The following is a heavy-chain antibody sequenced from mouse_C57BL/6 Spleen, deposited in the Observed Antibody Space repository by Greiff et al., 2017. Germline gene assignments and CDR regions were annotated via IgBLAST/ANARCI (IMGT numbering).Heavy chain of an antibody. V-gene: IGHV1-61*01. J-gene: IGHJ4*01. CDR2: IYPSDSET. CDR3: ARSIVTTPYYAMDY. D-gene: IGHD2-5*01. Sequence: VQLQQPGAELVRPGSSVKLSCKASGYTFTSYWMDWVKQRPGQGLEWIGNIYPSDSETHYNQKFKDKATLTVDKSSSTAYMQLSSLTSEDSAVYYCARSIVTTPYYAMDYWGQGTSVTVSS. CDR1: GYTFTSYW.